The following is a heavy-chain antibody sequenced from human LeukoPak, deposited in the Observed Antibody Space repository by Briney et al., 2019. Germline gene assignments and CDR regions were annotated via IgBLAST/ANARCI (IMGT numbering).Heavy chain of an antibody. D-gene: IGHD6-13*01. CDR2: IYYSGST. J-gene: IGHJ4*02. Sequence: PSETLSLTCTVSGGSISSYYWSWIRQPPGKGLAWIGYIYYSGSTNYNPSLKSRVTISVDTSKNQFSLKLSSVTAADTAVYYCXXXXXXYSGREFDYWGQGTLVTVSS. V-gene: IGHV4-59*01. CDR1: GGSISSYY. CDR3: XXXXXXYSGREFDY.